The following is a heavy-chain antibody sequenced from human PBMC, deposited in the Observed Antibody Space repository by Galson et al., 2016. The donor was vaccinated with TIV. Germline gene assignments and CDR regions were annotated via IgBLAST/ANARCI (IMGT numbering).Heavy chain of an antibody. J-gene: IGHJ6*02. CDR2: MNPSGGGT. CDR3: TRDRGSMTMIPVIDYNFGMDV. CDR1: GYTFTRYY. V-gene: IGHV1-46*01. D-gene: IGHD3-22*01. Sequence: SVKVSCKASGYTFTRYYIHWVRQAPGQGLEWMGAMNPSGGGTNHAQNFQGRVTLTRDTSTTTVYMELSTLRSEDTAVYYCTRDRGSMTMIPVIDYNFGMDVWGQGTTVTVSS.